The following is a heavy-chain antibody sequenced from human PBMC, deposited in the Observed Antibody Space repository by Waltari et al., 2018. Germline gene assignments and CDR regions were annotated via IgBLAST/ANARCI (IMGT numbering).Heavy chain of an antibody. Sequence: EVQLVESGGGLVQPGGSLRLSCAASGFTFSSYSMTWVCQAPGKGLEWVSYISSSSSTIYYADSVKGRFTISRDNAKNSLYLQMNSLRAEDTAVYYCGRRDDFWSGYAMDVWGKGTTVTVSS. V-gene: IGHV3-48*01. D-gene: IGHD3-3*01. CDR2: ISSSSSTI. CDR3: GRRDDFWSGYAMDV. J-gene: IGHJ6*03. CDR1: GFTFSSYS.